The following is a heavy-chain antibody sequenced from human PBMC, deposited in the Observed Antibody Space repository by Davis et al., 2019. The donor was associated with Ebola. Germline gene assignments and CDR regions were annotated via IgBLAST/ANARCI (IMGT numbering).Heavy chain of an antibody. V-gene: IGHV1-18*04. CDR2: ISAYNGNT. CDR3: AREGREGNWNPLDY. J-gene: IGHJ4*02. CDR1: GYTFTSYG. D-gene: IGHD1-1*01. Sequence: ASVKVSCKASGYTFTSYGISWVRQAPGQGLEWMGWISAYNGNTNYAQKFQGRVTITADKSTSTAYMELSSLRSEDTAVYYCAREGREGNWNPLDYWGQGTLVTVSS.